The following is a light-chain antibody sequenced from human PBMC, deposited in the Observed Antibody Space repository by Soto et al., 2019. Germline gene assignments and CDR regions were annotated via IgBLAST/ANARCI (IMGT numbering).Light chain of an antibody. V-gene: IGLV2-14*01. J-gene: IGLJ1*01. CDR2: EVS. CDR3: SSYTSSRAYV. Sequence: QSVLTQPASVSGSPGQSRTISCTGTRSDVGGYNYVSWYQQQSGKAPYLMIHEVSKRPSGVSSRFSGSKSGNTASLTISGLQAEDEADCYCSSYTSSRAYVFGIGTKVTVL. CDR1: RSDVGGYNY.